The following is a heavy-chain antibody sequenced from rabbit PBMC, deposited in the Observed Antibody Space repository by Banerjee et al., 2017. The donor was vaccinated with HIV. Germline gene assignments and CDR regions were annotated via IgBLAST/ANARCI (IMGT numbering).Heavy chain of an antibody. J-gene: IGHJ3*01. CDR1: GFTISNYW. CDR2: IYPITETT. V-gene: IGHV1S7*01. Sequence: QLEESGGRLVQPGGSLTLSCKAYGFTISNYWMNWVRQAPGKGLEWIGIIYPITETTYYANWVNGRFTISSDNAQNTVDLQMNSLTAADTATYFCARDLDDVIGWNFGWWGQGTLVTVS. D-gene: IGHD4-1*01. CDR3: ARDLDDVIGWNFGW.